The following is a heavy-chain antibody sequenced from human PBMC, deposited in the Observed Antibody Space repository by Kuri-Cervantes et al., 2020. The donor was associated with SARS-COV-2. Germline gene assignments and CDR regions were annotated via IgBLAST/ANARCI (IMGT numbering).Heavy chain of an antibody. Sequence: SVKVSCKASGYTFSNYGITWVRQAPGQGLEWMGGIIPIFGTANYAQKFQGRVTITADESTSTAYMELSSLRSEYTAVYYCARNSQRGSSGYYRGSDWGQGTLVTVSS. D-gene: IGHD3-22*01. CDR2: IIPIFGTA. J-gene: IGHJ4*02. V-gene: IGHV1-69*13. CDR3: ARNSQRGSSGYYRGSD. CDR1: GYTFSNYG.